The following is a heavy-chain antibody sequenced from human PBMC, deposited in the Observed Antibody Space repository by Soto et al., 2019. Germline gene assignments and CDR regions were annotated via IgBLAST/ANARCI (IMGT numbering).Heavy chain of an antibody. Sequence: ELQLVQSGGGLVQPGGSLTLSCAASGFTFSSSRMSLVRQVPGKRLEWISAIRNDGGSMYYVESLKGRFTISRDTSTNTSSLRMQTLRAEDTAIYYCVRDRYTMSDFWNAFSSDWGQGALFIFSS. CDR2: IRNDGGSM. CDR1: GFTFSSSR. CDR3: VRDRYTMSDFWNAFSSD. D-gene: IGHD3-3*01. V-gene: IGHV3-23*02. J-gene: IGHJ4*02.